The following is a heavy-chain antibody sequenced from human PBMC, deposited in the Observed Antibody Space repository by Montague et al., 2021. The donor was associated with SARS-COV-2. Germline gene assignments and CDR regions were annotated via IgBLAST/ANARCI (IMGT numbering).Heavy chain of an antibody. CDR2: ISYDGSKR. D-gene: IGHD3-10*01. J-gene: IGHJ4*02. CDR3: ARDYYYGSGSYFPYDY. V-gene: IGHV3-30*04. Sequence: SLRLSCAASGLTFNIYAMHWVRQAPGKGLEWVAVISYDGSKRYYADSVKGRFTVSRDNSKYTLYLQMNSLRADDTAVYYCARDYYYGSGSYFPYDYWGQGTLVTVSS. CDR1: GLTFNIYA.